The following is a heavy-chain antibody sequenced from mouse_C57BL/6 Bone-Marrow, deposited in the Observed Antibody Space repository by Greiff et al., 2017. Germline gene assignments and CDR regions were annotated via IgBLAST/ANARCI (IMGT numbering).Heavy chain of an antibody. CDR3: ARDYPYYYGSSPTWFAY. J-gene: IGHJ3*01. V-gene: IGHV1-26*01. Sequence: VQLQQSGPELVKPGASVKISCKASGYTFTDYYMNWVKQSHGKSLEWIGDINPNNGGTSYNQKFKGKATLTVDKSSSTAYMELRSLTSEDSAVYYCARDYPYYYGSSPTWFAYWGQGTLVTVSA. CDR1: GYTFTDYY. D-gene: IGHD1-1*01. CDR2: INPNNGGT.